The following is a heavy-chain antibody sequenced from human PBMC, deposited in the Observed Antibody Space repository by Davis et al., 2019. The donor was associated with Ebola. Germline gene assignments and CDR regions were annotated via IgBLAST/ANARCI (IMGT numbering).Heavy chain of an antibody. V-gene: IGHV1-2*04. D-gene: IGHD1-1*01. CDR3: ARGPWTGSAYYFDY. Sequence: ASVKVSCKASGYTFTGSYMHWVRQAPGQGLEWMGWINPNSGGTNYAQKFQGWVTMTRDTSISTAYMELSRPRSEDTAVYYCARGPWTGSAYYFDYWGQGTVVTVSS. CDR1: GYTFTGSY. CDR2: INPNSGGT. J-gene: IGHJ4*02.